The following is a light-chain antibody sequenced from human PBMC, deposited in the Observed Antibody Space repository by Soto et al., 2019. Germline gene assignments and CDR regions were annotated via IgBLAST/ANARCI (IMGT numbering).Light chain of an antibody. Sequence: QSALTQPRSVSGSPGQSVTISCTGTSSDVGGYNYVSWYQQHPGKAPKLMIHDVTKRPSGVPDRFSGSKSGNRASLTISWLQAEDEADYYCCSYAGSYSFDVIFGGGTKLTVL. CDR2: DVT. CDR3: CSYAGSYSFDVI. J-gene: IGLJ2*01. V-gene: IGLV2-11*01. CDR1: SSDVGGYNY.